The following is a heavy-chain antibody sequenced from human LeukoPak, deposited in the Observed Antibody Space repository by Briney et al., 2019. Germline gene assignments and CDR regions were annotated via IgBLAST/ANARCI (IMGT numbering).Heavy chain of an antibody. J-gene: IGHJ4*02. CDR1: GFTFSSYA. V-gene: IGHV3-23*01. CDR2: ISGSGGST. D-gene: IGHD3-10*01. Sequence: SGGSLRLSCAASGFTFSSYAMSWVRQAPGKGLEWVSAISGSGGSTYYADSVKGRFTISRDNSKTTLYLQMNSLRAEDTAVYYCAKCWVSGSYGGYFDYWGQGTLVTVSS. CDR3: AKCWVSGSYGGYFDY.